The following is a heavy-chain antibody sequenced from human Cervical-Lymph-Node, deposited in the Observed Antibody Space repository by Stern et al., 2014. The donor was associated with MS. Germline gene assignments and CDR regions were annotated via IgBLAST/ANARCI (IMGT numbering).Heavy chain of an antibody. J-gene: IGHJ4*02. D-gene: IGHD1-14*01. CDR3: ARQTTAWASDV. Sequence: EVQLVQSGAELIRPGESLKISCKGSGFKFSIYGIAWVRQMPGKGLEWMVIIYPGDSETRYSPSFQGQVTMSADKSTSTAYLQWSSLNASDTAMYFCARQTTAWASDVWGQGTLVTVSS. V-gene: IGHV5-51*01. CDR2: IYPGDSET. CDR1: GFKFSIYG.